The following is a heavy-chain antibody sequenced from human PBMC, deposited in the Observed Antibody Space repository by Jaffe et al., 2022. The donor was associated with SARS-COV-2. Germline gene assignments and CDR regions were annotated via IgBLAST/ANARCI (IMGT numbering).Heavy chain of an antibody. D-gene: IGHD6-13*01. CDR2: ISSSSSTI. CDR3: ARDQALSTLAAARHAPLDY. J-gene: IGHJ4*02. Sequence: EVQLVESGGGLVQPGGSLRLSCAASGFTFSSYSMNWVRQAPGKGLEWVSYISSSSSTIYYADSVKGRFTISRDNAKNSLYLQMNSLRDEDTAVYYCARDQALSTLAAARHAPLDYWGQGTLVTVSS. V-gene: IGHV3-48*02. CDR1: GFTFSSYS.